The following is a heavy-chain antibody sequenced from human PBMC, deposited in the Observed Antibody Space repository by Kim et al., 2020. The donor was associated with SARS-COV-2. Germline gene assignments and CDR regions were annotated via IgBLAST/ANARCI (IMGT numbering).Heavy chain of an antibody. J-gene: IGHJ4*02. CDR3: ARVPYGDYGSFYYDY. D-gene: IGHD4-17*01. V-gene: IGHV3-7*01. Sequence: ASVKGRFTLSRDNAKSSLYLQMNSLRAEDTAVYYCARVPYGDYGSFYYDYGGQGTLVTVSS.